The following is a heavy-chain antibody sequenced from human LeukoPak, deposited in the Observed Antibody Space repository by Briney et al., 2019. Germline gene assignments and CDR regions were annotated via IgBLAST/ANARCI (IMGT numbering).Heavy chain of an antibody. Sequence: SQTLSLSCTVSGGAIASGGYSWNWIRQSPGKGLEWIGCIYDRGPAYYNPSLKSRFTISVDRPKNQFFLNVTSLTAADTAVYYCARSRQASGLLSSWGQGTPVVVSS. CDR2: IYDRGPA. J-gene: IGHJ5*02. V-gene: IGHV4-30-2*06. D-gene: IGHD3-10*01. CDR3: ARSRQASGLLSS. CDR1: GGAIASGGYS.